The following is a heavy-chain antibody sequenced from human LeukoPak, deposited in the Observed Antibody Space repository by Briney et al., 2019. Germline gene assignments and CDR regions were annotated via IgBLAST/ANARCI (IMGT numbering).Heavy chain of an antibody. CDR2: IKQDGSEK. CDR3: ATECKTTVTTMFDY. Sequence: PGGSLRLSCAFSGFTFSSYWMSWVRQAPGKGLEWVANIKQDGSEKYYLDSVKGRFTISRDNAKNSLYLQMNSLRVEDTAVYYCATECKTTVTTMFDYWGQGTLVTVSS. D-gene: IGHD4-17*01. V-gene: IGHV3-7*05. J-gene: IGHJ4*02. CDR1: GFTFSSYW.